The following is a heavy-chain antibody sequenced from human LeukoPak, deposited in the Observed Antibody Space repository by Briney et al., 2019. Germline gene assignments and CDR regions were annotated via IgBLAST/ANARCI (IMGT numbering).Heavy chain of an antibody. J-gene: IGHJ5*02. CDR2: IYYSGST. Sequence: SETLSLXCTVSGGSISSYYWSWIRQPPGKGLEWIGYIYYSGSTNYNPSLKSRVTISVDTSKNQFSLKLSSVTAADTAVYYCARETGYCSSTSCLIDFNWFDPWGQGTLVTVSS. V-gene: IGHV4-59*01. CDR1: GGSISSYY. D-gene: IGHD2-2*01. CDR3: ARETGYCSSTSCLIDFNWFDP.